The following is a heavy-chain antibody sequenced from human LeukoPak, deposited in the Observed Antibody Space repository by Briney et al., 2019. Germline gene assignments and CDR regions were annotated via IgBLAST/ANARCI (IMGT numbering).Heavy chain of an antibody. CDR1: GFIFSSYG. D-gene: IGHD3-22*01. CDR2: IRYDGSKK. J-gene: IGHJ4*02. Sequence: PGGSLRLSCAASGFIFSSYGMHWVRQAPGKGLEWVAFIRYDGSKKYYADSVKGRFTISRDNSKNTLYLQMNSLRAEDTAVYYCARYPFTPTYYYDSSGYFGSRGGYFDYWGQGTLVTVSS. CDR3: ARYPFTPTYYYDSSGYFGSRGGYFDY. V-gene: IGHV3-30*02.